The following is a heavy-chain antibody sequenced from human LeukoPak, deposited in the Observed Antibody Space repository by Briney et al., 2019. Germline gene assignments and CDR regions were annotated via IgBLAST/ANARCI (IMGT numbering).Heavy chain of an antibody. CDR3: ARGGSTSFPPDY. CDR2: INSDGSST. D-gene: IGHD2-2*01. Sequence: GGSLRLSCAASGFTFSSYWMHWVRQAPGKGLVWVSHINSDGSSTSYADSVKGRFTISRDNAKNTLYLQMNSLRAEDTAVYYCARGGSTSFPPDYWGQGTLVTVSS. CDR1: GFTFSSYW. J-gene: IGHJ4*02. V-gene: IGHV3-74*01.